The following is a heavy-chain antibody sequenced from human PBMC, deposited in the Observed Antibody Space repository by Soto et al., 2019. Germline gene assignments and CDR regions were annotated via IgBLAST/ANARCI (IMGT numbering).Heavy chain of an antibody. Sequence: SETLSLTCTVSGDSVTSVSDSWSWIRQPPGKGLEWIGYIYYSGSADYNPSLGSRVTISIDTSKNQFSLKLTSVTAADTAVYYCARGVGFGYYYYHLDLWGQGTTGTVSS. CDR3: ARGVGFGYYYYHLDL. V-gene: IGHV4-61*01. D-gene: IGHD2-8*01. CDR1: GDSVTSVSDS. J-gene: IGHJ6*02. CDR2: IYYSGSA.